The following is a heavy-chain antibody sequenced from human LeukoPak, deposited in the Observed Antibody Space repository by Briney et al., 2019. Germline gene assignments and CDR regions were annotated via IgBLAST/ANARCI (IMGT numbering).Heavy chain of an antibody. CDR2: IYYSGST. CDR1: GGSISSSSYY. J-gene: IGHJ4*02. Sequence: PSETLSLTCTVSGGSISSSSYYWGWIRQPPGKGLEWIGSIYYSGSTYYNPSLKSRVTISVDTSKNQFSLKLSSVTAADTAVYYCARGFSSGWSRYWGQGTLVTVSS. D-gene: IGHD6-19*01. V-gene: IGHV4-39*07. CDR3: ARGFSSGWSRY.